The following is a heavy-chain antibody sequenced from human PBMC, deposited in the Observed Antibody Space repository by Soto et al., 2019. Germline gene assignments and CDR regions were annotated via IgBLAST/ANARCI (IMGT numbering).Heavy chain of an antibody. Sequence: SETLSLTCTVSGGSISSGDYYWIWIRQPPGKGLEWIGYIYYSGSTYYNPSLKSRVTISVDTSKNQFSLKLSSVTAADTAVYYCARLGGAAATAFDIWGQGTMVTVSS. J-gene: IGHJ3*02. V-gene: IGHV4-30-4*01. CDR1: GGSISSGDYY. CDR2: IYYSGST. CDR3: ARLGGAAATAFDI. D-gene: IGHD2-15*01.